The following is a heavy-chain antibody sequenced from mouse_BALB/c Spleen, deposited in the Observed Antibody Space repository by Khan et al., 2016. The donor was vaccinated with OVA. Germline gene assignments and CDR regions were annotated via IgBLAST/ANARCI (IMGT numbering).Heavy chain of an antibody. Sequence: VQLQESGAELVKPGASVKLSCKASGYIFPSYYMYWVKQRPGQGLEWIGEINPNNGDANFNEKFKTKAALTVVTSSITAYIQLSSLTSDDSAVYYCTRSGYGGFAYWGQGTLVTVSA. CDR1: GYIFPSYY. CDR2: INPNNGDA. V-gene: IGHV1S81*02. CDR3: TRSGYGGFAY. D-gene: IGHD1-1*02. J-gene: IGHJ3*01.